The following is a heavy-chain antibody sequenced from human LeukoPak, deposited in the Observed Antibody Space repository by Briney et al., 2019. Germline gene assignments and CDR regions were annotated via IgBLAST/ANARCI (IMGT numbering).Heavy chain of an antibody. CDR1: GFTFSSYA. Sequence: PGGSLRLSCAASGFTFSSYAMHWVRKAPGKGLEWVAVISYDGSNKYYADSVKGRFTISRDNSKNTLYLQMNSLRAEDTAVYYCAREYCSGGSCYLDYWGQGTLVTVSS. D-gene: IGHD2-15*01. V-gene: IGHV3-30*04. J-gene: IGHJ4*02. CDR2: ISYDGSNK. CDR3: AREYCSGGSCYLDY.